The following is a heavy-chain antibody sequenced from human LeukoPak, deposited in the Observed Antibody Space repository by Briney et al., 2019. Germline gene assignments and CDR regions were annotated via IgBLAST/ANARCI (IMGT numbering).Heavy chain of an antibody. CDR3: ARDLDYYGSGRD. CDR2: KSYDGSNK. V-gene: IGHV3-30-3*01. CDR1: GFTFSSYA. J-gene: IGHJ4*02. Sequence: GGSLRLSCAASGFTFSSYAMHWVRQAPGKGLEWVAVKSYDGSNKYYADSVKGRFTISRDNSKNTLYLQMNSLRAEDTAVYYCARDLDYYGSGRDWGQGTLVTVSS. D-gene: IGHD3-10*01.